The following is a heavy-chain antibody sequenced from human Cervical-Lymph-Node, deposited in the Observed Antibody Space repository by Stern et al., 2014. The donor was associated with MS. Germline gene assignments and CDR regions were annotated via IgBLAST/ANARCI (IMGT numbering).Heavy chain of an antibody. CDR3: ARGSDWYPLDY. J-gene: IGHJ4*02. CDR2: ISFEGSKT. CDR1: GFAFSTYG. D-gene: IGHD6-19*01. Sequence: VKLVESGGGVVQPGRSLRLSCSPSGFAFSTYGMHWVRQAPGKGLEWVARISFEGSKTYYADSVKGRFTIYRDNPKNTLYLQMKSLRGEDTAVYYCARGSDWYPLDYWGQGTLVTVSS. V-gene: IGHV3-30*03.